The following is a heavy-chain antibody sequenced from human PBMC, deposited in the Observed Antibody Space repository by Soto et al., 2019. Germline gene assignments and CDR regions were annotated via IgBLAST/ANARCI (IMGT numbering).Heavy chain of an antibody. CDR1: GYTFTSYA. J-gene: IGHJ4*02. D-gene: IGHD2-15*01. V-gene: IGHV1-3*05. CDR2: INAGNGNT. Sequence: QVQLVQSGAEEKKPGASVKVSCKASGYTFTSYAMHWVRQAPGQRLEWMGCINAGNGNTKCSQKFQDRVTITRDTSASTAYMELSSLRSEDTAVYYCARGESVVGDYWGQGTLVTVSS. CDR3: ARGESVVGDY.